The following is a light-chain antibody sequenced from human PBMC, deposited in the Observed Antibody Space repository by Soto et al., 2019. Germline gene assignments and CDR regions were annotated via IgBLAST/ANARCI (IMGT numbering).Light chain of an antibody. CDR1: QSISSW. V-gene: IGKV1-5*01. CDR3: QQYSAYPYT. CDR2: DAS. J-gene: IGKJ2*01. Sequence: DIQMTQSPSTLSASVGDRVTITCRSSQSISSWLAWYQQKPGKAPKLLIYDASSLESGVPSRFSGSGSGTEFTLTISSLQPDDFATYYCQQYSAYPYTFGQETKVDIK.